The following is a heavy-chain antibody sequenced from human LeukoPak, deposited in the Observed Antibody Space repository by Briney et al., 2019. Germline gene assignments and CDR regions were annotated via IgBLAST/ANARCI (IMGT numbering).Heavy chain of an antibody. J-gene: IGHJ4*02. CDR2: ITDSATRT. CDR3: AKLTATPHY. D-gene: IGHD3-9*01. CDR1: GFPFINYV. Sequence: PPGGSLRLSCAASGFPFINYVVNWVRQTPGKGLEWVSAITDSATRTYYADSVKGRFTISRDNSKNTLYLQMNSLRAEDTAIYYCAKLTATPHYWGQGTLVTVSS. V-gene: IGHV3-23*01.